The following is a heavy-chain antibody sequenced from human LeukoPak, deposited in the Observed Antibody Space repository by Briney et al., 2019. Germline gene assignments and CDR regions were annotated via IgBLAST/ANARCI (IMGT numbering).Heavy chain of an antibody. J-gene: IGHJ4*02. D-gene: IGHD6-13*01. CDR3: AHRNTLRAAGVDIDCSFDY. CDR2: IYRNDDK. V-gene: IGHV2-5*01. Sequence: SGPTLVNPTQTLMLTCTFSGFSLSTSGVGVGWIRQPPRKALEWLALIYRNDDKRYSPSLKSRLTITKDTSKNQVVLTMTNMDPVDTATYDCAHRNTLRAAGVDIDCSFDYWSQGTLVTVS. CDR1: GFSLSTSGVG.